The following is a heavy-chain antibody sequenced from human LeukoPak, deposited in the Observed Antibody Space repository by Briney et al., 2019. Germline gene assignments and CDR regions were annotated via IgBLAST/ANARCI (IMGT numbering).Heavy chain of an antibody. CDR2: IYYSGST. V-gene: IGHV4-59*01. CDR3: AATRAYYDILTGYYTDYFDY. Sequence: SETLSLTCTVSGGSISSYYWSWIRQPPGKGLDWIGYIYYSGSTNYNPSLKSRVTISVDTSKNQFSLKLSSVTAADTAVYYCAATRAYYDILTGYYTDYFDYWGQGTLVTVSS. CDR1: GGSISSYY. D-gene: IGHD3-9*01. J-gene: IGHJ4*02.